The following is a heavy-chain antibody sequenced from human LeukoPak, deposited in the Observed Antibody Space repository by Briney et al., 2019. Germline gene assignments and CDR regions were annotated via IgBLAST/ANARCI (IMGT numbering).Heavy chain of an antibody. V-gene: IGHV3-30*02. D-gene: IGHD4-23*01. CDR3: ARDYGGSSPFDY. Sequence: GGSLRLSCAASGFTFSNFGMHWVRQAPGKGLGWLAFIRFDGSNKSYADSVKGRFTISRDNAKNSLYLQMNSLRAEDTAVYYCARDYGGSSPFDYWGQGTLVTVSS. CDR2: IRFDGSNK. J-gene: IGHJ4*02. CDR1: GFTFSNFG.